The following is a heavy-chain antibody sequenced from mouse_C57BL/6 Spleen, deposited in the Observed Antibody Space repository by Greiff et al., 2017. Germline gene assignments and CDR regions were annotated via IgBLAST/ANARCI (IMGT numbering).Heavy chain of an antibody. Sequence: QVQLQQSGAELVRPGTSVKVSCKASGYAFTNYLIEWVKQRPGQGLEWIGVINPGSGGTNYNEKFKGKATLTADKSSSTAYMQLSSLTSEDSAVYFCARRRELGGFAYWGQGTLVTVSA. CDR3: ARRRELGGFAY. D-gene: IGHD4-1*01. J-gene: IGHJ3*01. CDR1: GYAFTNYL. CDR2: INPGSGGT. V-gene: IGHV1-54*01.